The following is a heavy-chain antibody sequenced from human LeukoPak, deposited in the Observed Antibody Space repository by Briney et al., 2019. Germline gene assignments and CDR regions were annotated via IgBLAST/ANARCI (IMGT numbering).Heavy chain of an antibody. CDR1: GGSISSGSYY. CDR3: ARGPRRLPLWFGGPHSYYFDY. D-gene: IGHD3-10*01. J-gene: IGHJ4*02. V-gene: IGHV4-61*02. CDR2: IYTSGST. Sequence: NPSETLSLTCTVSGGSISSGSYYWSWIRQPAGKGLEWIGRIYTSGSTNYNPSLKSRVTISLDTSKNQFSLKLSSVTAADTAVYYCARGPRRLPLWFGGPHSYYFDYWGQGTLVTVSS.